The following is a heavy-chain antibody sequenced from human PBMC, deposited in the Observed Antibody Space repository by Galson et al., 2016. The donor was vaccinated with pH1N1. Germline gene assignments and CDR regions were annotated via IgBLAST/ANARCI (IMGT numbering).Heavy chain of an antibody. CDR1: GFSFSNYG. V-gene: IGHV3-30*18. CDR2: MSHAGSNK. D-gene: IGHD5-18*01. CDR3: AKVTGYLYGYVDY. Sequence: SLRLSCAASGFSFSNYGMHWVRQAPGKGLEWVAVMSHAGSNKLYVDSVKGRFTISRDNSKNTLYLQMNSLRVEDTAVYYCAKVTGYLYGYVDYWGQGALVTVSS. J-gene: IGHJ4*02.